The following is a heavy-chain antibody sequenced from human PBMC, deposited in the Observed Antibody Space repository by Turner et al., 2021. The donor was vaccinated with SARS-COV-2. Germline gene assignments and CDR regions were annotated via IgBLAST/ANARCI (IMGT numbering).Heavy chain of an antibody. CDR3: ARDHYYDSSGYTLDAFDI. CDR2: ISGSGGST. J-gene: IGHJ3*02. CDR1: GFPFNSDA. V-gene: IGHV3-23*01. Sequence: EVQLLESGGGLVQPGGSLRLSCAASGFPFNSDAMSWVRQAPGKGLEWVSAISGSGGSTYYADSVKGRFTISRDNSKNTLYLQMNSLRAEDTAVYYCARDHYYDSSGYTLDAFDIWGQGTMVTITS. D-gene: IGHD3-22*01.